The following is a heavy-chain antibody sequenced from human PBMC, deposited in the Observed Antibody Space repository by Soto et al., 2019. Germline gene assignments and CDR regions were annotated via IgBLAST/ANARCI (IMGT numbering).Heavy chain of an antibody. CDR1: GDSVSSSDFY. CDR2: VYSTGTT. CDR3: ARATYTSGHSPTFAMDV. Sequence: SETLSLTCAVSGDSVSSSDFYWTWIRQPPGKPLEWIGYVYSTGTTNYSPSLKSRVDMSVDTSENQFSLKVRSVTAADAAVYFCARATYTSGHSPTFAMDVWGQGTTVTVSS. J-gene: IGHJ6*02. D-gene: IGHD3-10*01. V-gene: IGHV4-61*08.